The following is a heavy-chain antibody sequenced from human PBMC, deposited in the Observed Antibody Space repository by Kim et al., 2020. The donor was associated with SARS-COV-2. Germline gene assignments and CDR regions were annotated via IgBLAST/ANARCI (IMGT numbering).Heavy chain of an antibody. J-gene: IGHJ1*01. Sequence: SETLSLTCTVSGGSINSTSSLWGWIRQSPGRGLEWLGNIYFSGNSFSNPSLHSRVDLSIDTSKNQFSLQMKSVTAAGTAVYCCARLFSRGIVEHRGQGTL. D-gene: IGHD2-21*01. CDR2: IYFSGNS. CDR1: GGSINSTSSL. V-gene: IGHV4-39*01. CDR3: ARLFSRGIVEH.